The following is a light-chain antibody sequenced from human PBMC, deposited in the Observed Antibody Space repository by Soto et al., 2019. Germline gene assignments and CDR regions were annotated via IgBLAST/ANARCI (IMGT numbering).Light chain of an antibody. V-gene: IGKV3-20*01. CDR3: QQYGSSPLT. Sequence: EIVLTQYPGTVSLSPGERATLSCRASQSVSSSYLAWYQQKPGQAPRLLIYDASSRATGIPDRFSGSGSGTDFTLTISRLEPEDFAVYYCQQYGSSPLTFGQGTKVEIK. J-gene: IGKJ1*01. CDR2: DAS. CDR1: QSVSSSY.